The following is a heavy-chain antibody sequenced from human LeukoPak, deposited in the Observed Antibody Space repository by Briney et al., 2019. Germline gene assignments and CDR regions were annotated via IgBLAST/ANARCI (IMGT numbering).Heavy chain of an antibody. J-gene: IGHJ4*02. CDR3: ARGYLSYSSTGYYDF. Sequence: ASVKVSCMASGYTFTSYSISWVRQAPGQGLEWMGWISAYNGNTNYAQKLQDRVTMTTDTSTSTAYMELRSLRSDDTAVFYCARGYLSYSSTGYYDFWGQGTLVTVSS. V-gene: IGHV1-18*01. CDR1: GYTFTSYS. D-gene: IGHD3-22*01. CDR2: ISAYNGNT.